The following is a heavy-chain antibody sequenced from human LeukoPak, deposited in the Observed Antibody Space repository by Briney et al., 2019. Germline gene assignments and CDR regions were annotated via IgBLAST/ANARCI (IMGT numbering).Heavy chain of an antibody. CDR3: ARVLRYCSSTSCRSWFDP. D-gene: IGHD2-2*01. CDR2: INHSGST. CDR1: GGSFSGYY. J-gene: IGHJ5*02. Sequence: SETLSLTCAVYGGSFSGYYWSWIRQPPGKGLEWIGEINHSGSTNYNPSLKSRVTISVDTSKNQFSLKLSSVTAADTAVYYCARVLRYCSSTSCRSWFDPWGQGTLVTVSS. V-gene: IGHV4-34*01.